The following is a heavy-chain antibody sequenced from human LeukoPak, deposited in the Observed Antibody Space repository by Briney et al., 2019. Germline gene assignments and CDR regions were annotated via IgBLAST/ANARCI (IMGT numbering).Heavy chain of an antibody. J-gene: IGHJ4*02. V-gene: IGHV3-9*01. D-gene: IGHD3-22*01. Sequence: GGSLRLSCAASGFTFDDYAMHWVRQAPGKGLEWVSGISWNSGSIGYADSVKGRFTISRDNSKNTLYLQMNSLRAEDTAVYYCARDYYDSSGSINGDYWGQGTLVTVSS. CDR3: ARDYYDSSGSINGDY. CDR2: ISWNSGSI. CDR1: GFTFDDYA.